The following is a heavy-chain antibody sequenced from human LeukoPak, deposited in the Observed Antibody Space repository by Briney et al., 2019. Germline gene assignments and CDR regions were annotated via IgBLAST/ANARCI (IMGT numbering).Heavy chain of an antibody. CDR3: AKDSGDSIVRAFDI. V-gene: IGHV3-23*01. CDR1: GVTFSSYA. D-gene: IGHD3-10*01. Sequence: GGSLRLSSAAPGVTFSSYAMSTVRQGPGTGLERVSAISGSGGSTYSADSVKGRFTISRDNTKNTLYLQMNCLRGEDTAVYYCAKDSGDSIVRAFDIWAQGTMVTVSS. J-gene: IGHJ3*02. CDR2: ISGSGGST.